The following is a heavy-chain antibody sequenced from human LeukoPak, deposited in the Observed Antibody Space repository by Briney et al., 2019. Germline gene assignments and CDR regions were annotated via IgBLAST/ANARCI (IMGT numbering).Heavy chain of an antibody. CDR3: ARGEVGYYDSSGQIFDY. J-gene: IGHJ4*02. Sequence: SETLSLTCAVYGGPFSNYYWSWIRQSPGKGLEWIGEITHSGSTNYDPSLKSRVTISVDTSKNQFSLKLSSVTAADTAVYYCARGEVGYYDSSGQIFDYWGQGTLVTVSS. D-gene: IGHD3-22*01. V-gene: IGHV4-34*01. CDR2: ITHSGST. CDR1: GGPFSNYY.